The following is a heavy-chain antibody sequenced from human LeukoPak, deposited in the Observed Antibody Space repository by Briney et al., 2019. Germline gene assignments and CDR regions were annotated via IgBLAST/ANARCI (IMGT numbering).Heavy chain of an antibody. CDR3: ARDRFSSLSRTYHYYYGMDV. CDR2: ISYDGSNK. J-gene: IGHJ6*02. CDR1: GFTFSSFA. V-gene: IGHV3-30*04. Sequence: GGSLRLSCAASGFTFSSFALHWVRQAPGKGLEWVAVISYDGSNKYYADSVKGRFTISRDNSKNTLYLQMNSLRAEDTAVYYCARDRFSSLSRTYHYYYGMDVWGQGTTVTVSS. D-gene: IGHD6-13*01.